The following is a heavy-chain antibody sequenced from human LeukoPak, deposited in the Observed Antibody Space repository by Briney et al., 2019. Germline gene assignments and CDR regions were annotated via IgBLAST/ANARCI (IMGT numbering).Heavy chain of an antibody. V-gene: IGHV3-30-3*01. CDR2: ISYDGSNK. J-gene: IGHJ4*02. CDR1: GFTFSSYA. D-gene: IGHD6-19*01. Sequence: PGGSLRLSCAASGFTFSSYAMHWVRQAPGKGLEWVAVISYDGSNKYYADSVKGRFTISRDNSKNTLYLQMNSLRAEDTAVYYCARGYSSGSYYFDYWGQGTLVTVSS. CDR3: ARGYSSGSYYFDY.